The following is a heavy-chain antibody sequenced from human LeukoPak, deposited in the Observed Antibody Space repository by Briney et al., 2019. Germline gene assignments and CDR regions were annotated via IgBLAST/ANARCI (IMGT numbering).Heavy chain of an antibody. V-gene: IGHV4-39*02. J-gene: IGHJ4*02. CDR2: IYYSGST. CDR3: ARDGGTSHFDY. CDR1: GGSISSSSYY. D-gene: IGHD6-6*01. Sequence: SETLSLTCTVSGGSISSSSYYWGWIRRPPGKGLEWIGSIYYSGSTYYNPSLKSRVTISVDTSKNQFSLKLSSVTAADTAFYYCARDGGTSHFDYWGLGTLVTVSS.